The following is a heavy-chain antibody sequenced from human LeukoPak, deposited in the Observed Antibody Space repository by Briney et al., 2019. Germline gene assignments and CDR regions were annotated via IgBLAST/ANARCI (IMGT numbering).Heavy chain of an antibody. Sequence: GGSLRLSCAASGFTFSSYAMHGVRQAPGKGLEWVAVISYDGSNKYYADSVKGRFTISRDNSKNTLYLQMNSLRAEDTAVYYCARAIYDILTPYFDYWGQGTLVTVSS. V-gene: IGHV3-30*04. D-gene: IGHD3-9*01. J-gene: IGHJ4*02. CDR2: ISYDGSNK. CDR1: GFTFSSYA. CDR3: ARAIYDILTPYFDY.